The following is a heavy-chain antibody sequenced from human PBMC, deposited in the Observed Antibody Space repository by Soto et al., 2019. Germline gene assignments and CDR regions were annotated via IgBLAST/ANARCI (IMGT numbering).Heavy chain of an antibody. CDR3: AREARSSSWYDSYDY. D-gene: IGHD6-13*01. V-gene: IGHV4-61*01. CDR2: IYYSGST. J-gene: IGHJ4*02. CDR1: GGSVSSGSYY. Sequence: QVQLQESGPGLVKPSETLSLTCTVSGGSVSSGSYYWSWIRQPPGKGLEWIGYIYYSGSTNYNPSLKSRVTISVDTSKNQFSLKLSSVTAADTAVYYCAREARSSSWYDSYDYWGQGTLVTVSS.